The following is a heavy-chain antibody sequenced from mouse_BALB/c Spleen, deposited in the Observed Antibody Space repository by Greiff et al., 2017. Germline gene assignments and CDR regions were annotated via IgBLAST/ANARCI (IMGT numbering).Heavy chain of an antibody. CDR2: IWGDGST. Sequence: VKVVESGPGLVAPSQSLSITCTVSGFSLTGYGVNWVRQPPGKGLEWLGMIWGDGSTDYNSALKSRLSISKDNSKSQVFLKMNSLQTDDTARYYCARVYYDYDGYYFDYWGQGTTLTVSS. J-gene: IGHJ2*01. V-gene: IGHV2-6-7*01. CDR1: GFSLTGYG. D-gene: IGHD2-4*01. CDR3: ARVYYDYDGYYFDY.